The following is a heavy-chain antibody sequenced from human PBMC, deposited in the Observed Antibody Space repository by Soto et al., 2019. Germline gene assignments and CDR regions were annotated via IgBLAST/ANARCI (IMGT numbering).Heavy chain of an antibody. CDR2: IYYSGST. CDR1: GGSISSSSYY. Sequence: QLQLQESGPGLVKPSETLSLTCTVSGGSISSSSYYWGWIRQPPGKGLEWIGSIYYSGSTYYNPSLKSRVTISVDTSKNQFSLKLSSVTAADTAVYYCASSYSSGWDPLAADYYYGMDVWGQGTTVTVSS. CDR3: ASSYSSGWDPLAADYYYGMDV. J-gene: IGHJ6*02. D-gene: IGHD6-19*01. V-gene: IGHV4-39*01.